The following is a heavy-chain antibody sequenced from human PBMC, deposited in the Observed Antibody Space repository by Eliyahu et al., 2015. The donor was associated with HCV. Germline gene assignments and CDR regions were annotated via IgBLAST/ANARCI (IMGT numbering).Heavy chain of an antibody. CDR2: IDWDDDK. V-gene: IGHV2-70*15. CDR1: GFSLSTXGMC. CDR3: ARIHMTTVTRVQSYYGMDV. D-gene: IGHD4-11*01. Sequence: QVTLRESGPALVKPTQTLTLTCTFSGFSLSTXGMCVSWIRQPPGKALEWLARIDWDDDKYYSTSLKTRLTISKDTSKNQVVLTMTNMDPVDTATYYCARIHMTTVTRVQSYYGMDVWGQGTTVTVSS. J-gene: IGHJ6*02.